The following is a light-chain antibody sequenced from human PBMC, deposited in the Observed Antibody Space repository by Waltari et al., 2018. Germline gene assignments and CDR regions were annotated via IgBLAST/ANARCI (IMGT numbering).Light chain of an antibody. CDR2: DIN. CDR3: CSYVGPDTYWV. J-gene: IGLJ3*02. Sequence: QSALTQPRSVSGSPGQSVTISCTGTSSDVGGYNYVSWYQHHPGKAPKLMIYDINKRPAGGPDRFSGSKSGNTASLTISGLQAEDEADDHCCSYVGPDTYWVFGGGTKLTVL. V-gene: IGLV2-11*01. CDR1: SSDVGGYNY.